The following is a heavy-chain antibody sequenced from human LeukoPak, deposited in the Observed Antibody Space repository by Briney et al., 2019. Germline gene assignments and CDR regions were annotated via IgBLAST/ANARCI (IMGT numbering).Heavy chain of an antibody. V-gene: IGHV3-74*01. CDR1: GFTFSSYW. D-gene: IGHD3-9*01. CDR2: IKSDGSVT. Sequence: PGGSLRLSCAASGFTFSSYWMHWVRPAPGKGLVWVSRIKSDGSVTTYADSVKGRFTISRDNAKNTLYLQMNSLRAEDTAVYFCARLDILTGNYYYFEYWGQGSLVTVSS. J-gene: IGHJ4*02. CDR3: ARLDILTGNYYYFEY.